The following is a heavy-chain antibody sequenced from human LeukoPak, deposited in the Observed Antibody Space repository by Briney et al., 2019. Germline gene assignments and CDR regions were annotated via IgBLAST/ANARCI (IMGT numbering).Heavy chain of an antibody. CDR1: GYTFTGYY. V-gene: IGHV1-2*02. CDR2: LNPHNGDT. Sequence: ASVKVSCKASGYTFTGYYMHWVRQAPGQGLEWMGWLNPHNGDTNYVQKFQGRVTMTRDTSISTAFMELSSLRSDDTAVYYCARVDQRISCYIDYWGQGTLITVSS. J-gene: IGHJ4*02. D-gene: IGHD3-3*01. CDR3: ARVDQRISCYIDY.